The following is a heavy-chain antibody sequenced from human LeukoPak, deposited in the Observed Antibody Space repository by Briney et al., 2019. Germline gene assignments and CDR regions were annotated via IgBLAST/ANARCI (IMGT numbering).Heavy chain of an antibody. V-gene: IGHV1-46*01. CDR2: INPSGPSI. Sequence: ASVKVSCKASGYTFASYFLHWVRQAPGQGLDWMGLINPSGPSISYAQKFRGRVTMTRDTSTSTVYMELSSLRSEDTAVYYCARGGDSDSFDNWGQGTMVTVSS. CDR1: GYTFASYF. CDR3: ARGGDSDSFDN. J-gene: IGHJ3*02. D-gene: IGHD7-27*01.